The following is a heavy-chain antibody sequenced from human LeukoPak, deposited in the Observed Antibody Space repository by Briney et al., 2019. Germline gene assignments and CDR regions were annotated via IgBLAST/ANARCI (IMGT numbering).Heavy chain of an antibody. J-gene: IGHJ5*02. CDR1: GGSFSGYY. CDR3: ARGRYWNRYDNWFDP. D-gene: IGHD1-1*01. CDR2: INHSGST. V-gene: IGHV4-34*01. Sequence: SETLSLTCAVYGGSFSGYYWSWIRQPPGKGLEWIGEINHSGSTNYNPSLKSRVTISVDTSKNQFSLKLSSVTAADTAVYYCARGRYWNRYDNWFDPWGQGTLVTVSS.